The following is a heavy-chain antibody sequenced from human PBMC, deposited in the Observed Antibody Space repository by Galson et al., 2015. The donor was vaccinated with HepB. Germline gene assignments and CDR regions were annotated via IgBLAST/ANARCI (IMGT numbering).Heavy chain of an antibody. V-gene: IGHV3-49*03. CDR1: GFKFSDYA. CDR2: IRSKSYTGTA. D-gene: IGHD3-10*01. J-gene: IGHJ4*02. Sequence: SLRLSCATSGFKFSDYAMGWFRQAPGKGLEWVSFIRSKSYTGTADYAASVKGRFTISRDDSKSIAYLQMYSLQTEDAAVYYCVRGRRIYMFREGYYYFDYWGQGTLVTVSS. CDR3: VRGRRIYMFREGYYYFDY.